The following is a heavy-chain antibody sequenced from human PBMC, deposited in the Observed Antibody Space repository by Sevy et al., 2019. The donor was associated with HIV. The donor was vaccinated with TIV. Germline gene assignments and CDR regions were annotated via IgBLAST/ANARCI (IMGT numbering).Heavy chain of an antibody. CDR3: ARRYFDL. CDR1: GFTFDMYW. Sequence: RGYLRLSCDASGFTFDMYWMQWVRQAPGKGLEGVANIRQDGNEIYYAASVRGRFTISRDNAKGSLYLQMNNLRVEYTATYYCARRYFDLWGQGTLVIVSS. CDR2: IRQDGNEI. J-gene: IGHJ4*02. V-gene: IGHV3-7*03.